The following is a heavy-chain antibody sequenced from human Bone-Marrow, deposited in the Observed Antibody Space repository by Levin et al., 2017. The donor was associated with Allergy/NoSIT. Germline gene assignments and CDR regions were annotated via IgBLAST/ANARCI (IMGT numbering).Heavy chain of an antibody. V-gene: IGHV3-7*01. D-gene: IGHD4/OR15-4a*01. Sequence: GGSLRLSCVASGFTLSRYWMTWVRQAPGKGLEWVANIKHDGSDRNYVAARFTISRDNAKNSVYLQIDNLRAEDTAVYYCARYGGWSHFDYWGQGTLVTVSS. CDR3: ARYGGWSHFDY. CDR1: GFTLSRYW. J-gene: IGHJ4*02. CDR2: IKHDGSDR.